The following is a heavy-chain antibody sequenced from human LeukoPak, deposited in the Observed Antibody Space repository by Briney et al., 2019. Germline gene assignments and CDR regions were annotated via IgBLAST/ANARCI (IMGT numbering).Heavy chain of an antibody. V-gene: IGHV3-23*01. J-gene: IGHJ4*02. CDR3: AKEEGVLLWFGDHQDYFDY. Sequence: GGSLRLSCAASGFTFSNHGMNRVRQAPGKGLEWVSGISPSGDITYYADSVKGRFTISRDNSKNTLYLQMNSLRAEDTAVYYCAKEEGVLLWFGDHQDYFDYWGQGTLVTVSS. CDR2: ISPSGDIT. CDR1: GFTFSNHG. D-gene: IGHD3-10*01.